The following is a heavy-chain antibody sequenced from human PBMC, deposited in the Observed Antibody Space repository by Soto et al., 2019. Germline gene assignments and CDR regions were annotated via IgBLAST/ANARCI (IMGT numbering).Heavy chain of an antibody. Sequence: EVQLVESGGGLVQPGGSLRLSCAASGFTFSNYWMYWVRQAPGKGLEWVSRINSDGSVSSYADSVKGRLTISRDNVTNTLYLQMDSLRAEDTAVYYCARGDCVSGTCYSLAGSFYYYMDVWDKGATVTVFS. D-gene: IGHD2-15*01. CDR2: INSDGSVS. CDR3: ARGDCVSGTCYSLAGSFYYYMDV. V-gene: IGHV3-74*02. J-gene: IGHJ6*03. CDR1: GFTFSNYW.